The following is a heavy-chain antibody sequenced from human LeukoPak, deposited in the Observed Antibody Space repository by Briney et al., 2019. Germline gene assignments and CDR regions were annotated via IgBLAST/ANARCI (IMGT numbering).Heavy chain of an antibody. J-gene: IGHJ4*02. Sequence: GGSLRLSCAASGFTFNNYGMHWARQAPGKGLEWVAFIRYNGNNQYYADSVKGRFTISRDNSKNTLYLQMNSLRAEDTAVYYCARTKPYYYDSSGRPFDYWGQGTLVTVSS. CDR3: ARTKPYYYDSSGRPFDY. V-gene: IGHV3-30*02. CDR2: IRYNGNNQ. D-gene: IGHD3-22*01. CDR1: GFTFNNYG.